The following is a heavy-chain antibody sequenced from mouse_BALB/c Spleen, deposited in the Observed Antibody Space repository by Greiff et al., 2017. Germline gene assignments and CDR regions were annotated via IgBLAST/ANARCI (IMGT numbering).Heavy chain of an antibody. CDR3: ARNWGGRYETWFAY. J-gene: IGHJ3*01. V-gene: IGHV2-2*02. D-gene: IGHD2-14*01. Sequence: VQLQQSGPGLVQPSQSLSITCTVSGFSLTSYGVHWVRQSPGKGLEWLGVIWSGGSTDYNAAFISRLSISKDNSKSQVFFKMNSLQANDTAIYYCARNWGGRYETWFAYWGQGTLVTVSA. CDR2: IWSGGST. CDR1: GFSLTSYG.